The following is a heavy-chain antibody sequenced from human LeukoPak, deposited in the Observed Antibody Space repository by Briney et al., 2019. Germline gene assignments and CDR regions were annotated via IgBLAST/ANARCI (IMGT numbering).Heavy chain of an antibody. Sequence: GRSLRLSCAASGFTFSSYGMHWVRQAPGKGLEWVAVIWYDGSNKYYADSVKGRFTISRDNSKNTLYLQMNSLRAEDTAVYYCAKDTIRDGYNFYYGGQGTLVTVSS. V-gene: IGHV3-33*06. CDR1: GFTFSSYG. J-gene: IGHJ4*02. D-gene: IGHD5-24*01. CDR3: AKDTIRDGYNFYY. CDR2: IWYDGSNK.